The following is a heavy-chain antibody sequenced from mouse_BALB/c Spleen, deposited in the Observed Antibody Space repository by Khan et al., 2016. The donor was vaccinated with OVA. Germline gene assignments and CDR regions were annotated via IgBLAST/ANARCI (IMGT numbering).Heavy chain of an antibody. V-gene: IGHV1-85*01. Sequence: QVQLQQSGAELVKPGASVKLSCKASGYTFTNYDINWVRRRPEQGLEWIGWIFPGDDSTKYNEKFKGKATLTTDKSSSTAYMQLSRLTSEDSAVXCCARHYYGSTLYWYFDVWGAGTTVTVSS. J-gene: IGHJ1*01. D-gene: IGHD1-1*01. CDR2: IFPGDDST. CDR1: GYTFTNYD. CDR3: ARHYYGSTLYWYFDV.